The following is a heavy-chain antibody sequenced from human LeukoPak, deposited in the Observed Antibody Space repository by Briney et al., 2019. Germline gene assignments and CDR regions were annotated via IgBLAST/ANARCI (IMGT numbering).Heavy chain of an antibody. Sequence: GGSLRLSCAASGFTFSSYGMHWVRQAPGKGLEWVAVISYDGSNKYYADSVKGRFTISRDNSKNTLYLQMNSLRAEDTAVYYCARETGIAAAGPQPRGYFDYWGQGTLVTVSS. J-gene: IGHJ4*02. V-gene: IGHV3-30*03. CDR1: GFTFSSYG. CDR2: ISYDGSNK. D-gene: IGHD6-13*01. CDR3: ARETGIAAAGPQPRGYFDY.